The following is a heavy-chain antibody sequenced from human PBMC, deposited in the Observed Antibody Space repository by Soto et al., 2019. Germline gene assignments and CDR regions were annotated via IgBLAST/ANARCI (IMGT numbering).Heavy chain of an antibody. J-gene: IGHJ4*02. CDR1: GFTFSSYS. Sequence: GGSLRLSCAASGFTFSSYSMNWVRQAPGKGLEWVSYISSSSSTIYYADSVKGRFTISRDNAKNSLYLQMNSLRDEDTAVYYCASFYDILTGYPEIVDYWGQGTLVTVSS. V-gene: IGHV3-48*02. CDR2: ISSSSSTI. CDR3: ASFYDILTGYPEIVDY. D-gene: IGHD3-9*01.